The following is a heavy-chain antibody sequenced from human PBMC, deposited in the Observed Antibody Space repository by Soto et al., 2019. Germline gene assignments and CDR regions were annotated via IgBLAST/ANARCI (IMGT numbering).Heavy chain of an antibody. J-gene: IGHJ5*02. CDR3: ARGGASTWYDWFDP. V-gene: IGHV4-59*12. CDR2: ISYSGNT. D-gene: IGHD6-13*01. CDR1: GGFISSFP. Sequence: PSENLSLTFTVSGGFISSFPWSWGRQPPGKGLESIGYISYSGNTNYNPSLKSRVTISVDTSKNQFSLKLNPVTVADTAVYYCARGGASTWYDWFDPWGQGILVTVSS.